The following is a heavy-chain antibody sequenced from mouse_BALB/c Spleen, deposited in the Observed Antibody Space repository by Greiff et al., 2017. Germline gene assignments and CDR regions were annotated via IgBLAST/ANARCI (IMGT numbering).Heavy chain of an antibody. CDR1: GFTFSSFG. CDR3: AREDYYGSSPFAY. Sequence: EVQRVESGGGLVQPGGSRKLSCAASGFTFSSFGMHWVRQAPEKGLEWVAYISSGSSTIYYADTVKGRFTISRDNPKNTLFLQMTSLRSEDTAMYYCAREDYYGSSPFAYWGQGTLVTVSA. V-gene: IGHV5-17*02. CDR2: ISSGSSTI. D-gene: IGHD1-1*01. J-gene: IGHJ3*01.